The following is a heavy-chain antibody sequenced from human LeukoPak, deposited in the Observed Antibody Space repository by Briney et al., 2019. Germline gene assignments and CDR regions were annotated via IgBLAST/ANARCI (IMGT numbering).Heavy chain of an antibody. CDR3: AKAHIVVINNGAFDI. CDR1: GFIVNINH. CDR2: IKSGGET. J-gene: IGHJ3*02. D-gene: IGHD3-22*01. V-gene: IGHV3-66*01. Sequence: GGSLRLSCAASGFIVNINHMTWVRQTPGKGLEWVSDIKSGGETYYADSVKDRFIISRDRSSLYLQMNSLRVDDTAIYYCAKAHIVVINNGAFDIWGQGTLVTVSS.